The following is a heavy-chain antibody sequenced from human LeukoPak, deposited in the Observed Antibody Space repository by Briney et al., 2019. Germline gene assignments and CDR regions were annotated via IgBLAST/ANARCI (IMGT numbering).Heavy chain of an antibody. V-gene: IGHV3-21*04. J-gene: IGHJ5*02. D-gene: IGHD6-13*01. CDR1: GFTFSNYS. CDR3: AKDRVGTAAGTVWNWFDP. CDR2: ISSSSTYI. Sequence: PGGSLRLSCAASGFTFSNYSMNWVRQAPGKGLEWVSSISSSSTYIYYADSVRGRFIISRDNAKNSLYLQMHSLRAEDTAVYYCAKDRVGTAAGTVWNWFDPWGQGTLVTVSS.